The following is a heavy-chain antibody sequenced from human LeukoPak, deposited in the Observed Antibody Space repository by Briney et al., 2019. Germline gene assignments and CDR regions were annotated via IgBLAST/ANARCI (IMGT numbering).Heavy chain of an antibody. CDR1: GFTFSSYG. Sequence: PGESLRLSCAASGFTFSSYGMHWVRQAPGKGLEWVAVIWYDGSNKYYADSVKGRFTISRDNSKNTLYLQMNSLRAEDTAVYYCARDGSGTRYYYMDVWGKGTTVTVSS. CDR2: IWYDGSNK. V-gene: IGHV3-33*01. CDR3: ARDGSGTRYYYMDV. J-gene: IGHJ6*03. D-gene: IGHD3-10*01.